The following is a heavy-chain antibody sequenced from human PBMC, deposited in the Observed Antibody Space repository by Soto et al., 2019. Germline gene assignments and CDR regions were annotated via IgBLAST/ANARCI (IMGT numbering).Heavy chain of an antibody. V-gene: IGHV5-10-1*01. CDR3: ASVSEGATHYYYGMDV. CDR1: GYSFTSYW. D-gene: IGHD1-26*01. CDR2: IDPSDSYT. J-gene: IGHJ6*02. Sequence: PGESLKISCKGSGYSFTSYWISWVRQMPGKGLEWMGRIDPSDSYTNYSPSFQGHVTISADKSISTAYLQWSSLKASDTAMYYCASVSEGATHYYYGMDVWGQGTTVTVSS.